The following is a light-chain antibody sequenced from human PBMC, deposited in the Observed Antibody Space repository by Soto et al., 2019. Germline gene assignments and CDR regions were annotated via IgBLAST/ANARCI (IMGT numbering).Light chain of an antibody. V-gene: IGKV3-15*01. CDR2: GAS. CDR3: QQYNNPIT. J-gene: IGKJ5*01. Sequence: EIVMTQSPATLSVSPGERATLSCRASQNVSSNLAWYQQNPGQAPRLLIYGASSRATGIPARFSGSGSGTEFTLTISSLQSEDFAVYYCQQYNNPITFGQGTRLEI. CDR1: QNVSSN.